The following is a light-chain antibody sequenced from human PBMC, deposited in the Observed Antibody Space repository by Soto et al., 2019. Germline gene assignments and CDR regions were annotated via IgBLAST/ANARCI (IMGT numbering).Light chain of an antibody. CDR2: GAS. CDR3: QQYGNSPRT. V-gene: IGKV3-15*01. Sequence: EIVMTQSPATLSVSPGERATLSCRARQSVSSNLAWYQQKPGQAPRLLIYGASTRATGIPARFSGSGSGTDFTLTISRLEPEDFAVYFCQQYGNSPRTFGQGTKVDIK. CDR1: QSVSSN. J-gene: IGKJ1*01.